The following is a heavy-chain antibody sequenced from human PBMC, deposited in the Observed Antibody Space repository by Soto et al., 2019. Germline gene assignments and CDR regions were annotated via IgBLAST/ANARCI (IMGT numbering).Heavy chain of an antibody. J-gene: IGHJ5*02. CDR2: IVPMFGTA. CDR1: GGTFRNSA. Sequence: QVQLVQSGAEVKKPGSSVNVSCKTSGGTFRNSAVTWVRQAPGQGLEWLGGIVPMFGTANYAQKFQGRVTITGDESTITAYMELNSLKTDDTAVYYCARDGDPQSAFWSGPLGGGRFDPWGQGTLVTVSS. CDR3: ARDGDPQSAFWSGPLGGGRFDP. D-gene: IGHD3-3*01. V-gene: IGHV1-69*12.